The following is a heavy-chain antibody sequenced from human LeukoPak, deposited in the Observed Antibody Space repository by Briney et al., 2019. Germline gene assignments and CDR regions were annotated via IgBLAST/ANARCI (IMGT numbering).Heavy chain of an antibody. D-gene: IGHD3-3*01. CDR1: GYTFTGYY. Sequence: SVKVSCKASGYTFTGYYMHWVRQAPGQGLEWMGWINPNSGGTNYAQKFQGRVTMTRDTSISTAYMELSRLRSDDTAVYYCARWTIFGVVITHDAFDIWGQGTMVTVSS. CDR3: ARWTIFGVVITHDAFDI. V-gene: IGHV1-2*02. J-gene: IGHJ3*02. CDR2: INPNSGGT.